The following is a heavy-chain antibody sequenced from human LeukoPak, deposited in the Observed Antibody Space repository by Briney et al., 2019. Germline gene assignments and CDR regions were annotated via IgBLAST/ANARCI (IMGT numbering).Heavy chain of an antibody. D-gene: IGHD3-22*01. CDR1: GFIFSNYA. J-gene: IGHJ4*02. CDR3: ARETYYDSSGYYAQVGYFDY. Sequence: PGGSLRLSCAASGFIFSNYAMHWVRQAPGMGLEWVAVISFDGRNKYYADSVKGRFTISRDNSKNTLYLQMNSLRAEDTAVYYCARETYYDSSGYYAQVGYFDYWGQGTLVTVSS. CDR2: ISFDGRNK. V-gene: IGHV3-30*04.